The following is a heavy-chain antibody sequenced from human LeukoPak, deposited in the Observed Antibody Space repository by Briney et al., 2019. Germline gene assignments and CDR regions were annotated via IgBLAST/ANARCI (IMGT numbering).Heavy chain of an antibody. CDR2: IIPIFGTA. Sequence: SVKVSCKASGGTFSSYAISWVRQAPGQGLEWMGGIIPIFGTANYAQKFQGRVTITADESTSTAYMELSSLRSEDTAVYYCARALAYCSGGSCYSSGEYFQHWGQGTLVTVSS. D-gene: IGHD2-15*01. CDR3: ARALAYCSGGSCYSSGEYFQH. CDR1: GGTFSSYA. J-gene: IGHJ1*01. V-gene: IGHV1-69*13.